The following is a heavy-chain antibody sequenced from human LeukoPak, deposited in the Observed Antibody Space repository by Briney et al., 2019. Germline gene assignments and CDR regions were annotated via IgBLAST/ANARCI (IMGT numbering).Heavy chain of an antibody. CDR3: ARSVRLGELSFDY. V-gene: IGHV4-39*01. Sequence: SETLSLTCTVSGGSISGSSYYWGWIRQPPGKGLEWIGSIYYSGSTYYNPSLKSRVTISVDTSKNQFSLKLSSVTAADTAVYYCARSVRLGELSFDYWGQGTLVTVSS. D-gene: IGHD3-16*02. CDR1: GGSISGSSYY. J-gene: IGHJ4*02. CDR2: IYYSGST.